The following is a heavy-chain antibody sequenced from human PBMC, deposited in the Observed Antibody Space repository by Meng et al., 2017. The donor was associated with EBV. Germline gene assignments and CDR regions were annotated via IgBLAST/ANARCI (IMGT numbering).Heavy chain of an antibody. Sequence: LPLPEPGPGLGNPSETLSLTCTVPGGSISSSSYYWGWIRQPPGKGLEWIGSIYYSGSTYYNPSLKSRVTISVDTSKNQFSLKLSSVTAADTAVYYCARAYGDDILTGYYHIDYWGQGTLVTVSS. J-gene: IGHJ4*02. CDR1: GGSISSSSYY. CDR3: ARAYGDDILTGYYHIDY. CDR2: IYYSGST. V-gene: IGHV4-39*07. D-gene: IGHD3-9*01.